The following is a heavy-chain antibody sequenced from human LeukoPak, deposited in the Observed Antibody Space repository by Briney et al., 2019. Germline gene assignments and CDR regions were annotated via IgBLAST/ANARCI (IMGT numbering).Heavy chain of an antibody. CDR1: GGSFSGYY. J-gene: IGHJ4*02. Sequence: SETLSLTCAVYGGSFSGYYWSWIRQPPGKGLEWIGEINHSGSTNYNPSLKSRVTMSVDTSKNQFSLKLSSVTAADTAVYYCGGSKVTRSYYFDYWGQGTLVTVSS. CDR2: INHSGST. V-gene: IGHV4-34*01. D-gene: IGHD4-17*01. CDR3: GGSKVTRSYYFDY.